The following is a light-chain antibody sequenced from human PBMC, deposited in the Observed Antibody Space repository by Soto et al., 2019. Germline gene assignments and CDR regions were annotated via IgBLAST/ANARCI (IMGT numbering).Light chain of an antibody. Sequence: EFVFTQSPDTLSLSPGERATLSCRASQSVSSSYLAWYQQKPGQAPRLLIYGASSRATGIPDRFSGSGSGTDFTLTISRLEPEDFAVYYCQQYGSSSLTFGQGTKVDIK. CDR2: GAS. V-gene: IGKV3-20*01. J-gene: IGKJ1*01. CDR3: QQYGSSSLT. CDR1: QSVSSSY.